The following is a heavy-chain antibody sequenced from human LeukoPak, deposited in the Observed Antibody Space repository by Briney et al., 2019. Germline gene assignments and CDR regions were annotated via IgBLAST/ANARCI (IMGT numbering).Heavy chain of an antibody. CDR2: ISYDGSNK. V-gene: IGHV3-30-3*01. D-gene: IGHD5-18*01. J-gene: IGHJ3*02. Sequence: GGSLRLSCAASGFTFSSYAMHWVRQAPGKGLEWVAVISYDGSNKYYADSVKGRFTISRDNSKNTLYLQMNSLRAEDTAVYYCARGAPWIQLWLGGAFDIWGQGTMVTVSS. CDR3: ARGAPWIQLWLGGAFDI. CDR1: GFTFSSYA.